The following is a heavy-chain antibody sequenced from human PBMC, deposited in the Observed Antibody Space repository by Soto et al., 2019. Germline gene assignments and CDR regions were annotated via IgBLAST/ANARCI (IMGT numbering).Heavy chain of an antibody. Sequence: QVQLVESGGGVVQPGRSLRLSCAASGFTFSSYAMHWVRQAPGKGLEWVAVISYDGSNKYYADSVKGRFTISRDNSKNTLYLQMNSLRAEDTAVYYCARVDDNSSWYDKYYYYGMDVWGQGTTVTVSS. J-gene: IGHJ6*02. CDR3: ARVDDNSSWYDKYYYYGMDV. V-gene: IGHV3-30-3*01. CDR1: GFTFSSYA. D-gene: IGHD6-13*01. CDR2: ISYDGSNK.